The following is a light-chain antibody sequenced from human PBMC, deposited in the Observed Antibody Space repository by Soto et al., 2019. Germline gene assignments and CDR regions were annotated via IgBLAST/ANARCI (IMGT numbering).Light chain of an antibody. V-gene: IGKV3-15*01. J-gene: IGKJ1*01. CDR2: GAS. Sequence: EIGMTQTPATLYVSPGERASLSCRASQSVSSNLAWYQQKPGQAPRLLIYGASTRATGIPARFSGSGSGTEFTLTIGILQSEDFAVYYCQQYNIWPWTFAQGTKVDIK. CDR1: QSVSSN. CDR3: QQYNIWPWT.